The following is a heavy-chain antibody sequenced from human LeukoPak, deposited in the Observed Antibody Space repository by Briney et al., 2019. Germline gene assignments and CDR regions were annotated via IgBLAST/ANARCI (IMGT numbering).Heavy chain of an antibody. CDR3: ARVPRGYSYGSYYFDY. CDR2: INHSGST. V-gene: IGHV4-34*01. Sequence: SETLSLTCAVYGGSFSGYYWSWIRRPPGKGLEWIGEINHSGSTNYNPSLKSRVTISVDTSKNQFSLKLSSVTAADTAVYYCARVPRGYSYGSYYFDYWGQGTLVTVSS. CDR1: GGSFSGYY. J-gene: IGHJ4*02. D-gene: IGHD5-18*01.